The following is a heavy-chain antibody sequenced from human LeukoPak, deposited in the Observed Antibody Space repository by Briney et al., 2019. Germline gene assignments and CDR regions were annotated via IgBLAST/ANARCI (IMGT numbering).Heavy chain of an antibody. J-gene: IGHJ4*02. D-gene: IGHD3-22*01. CDR1: GGSFSRYY. V-gene: IGHV4-34*01. Sequence: SETVSLTCAVYGGSFSRYYWSWIRQPPGKGLEWIGEINHGGSTNYNPSLKSRVTISVDTSKNQFSLKLSSVTAADTAVYYCARGLSNYYYDSSGYTFDYWGQGTLVTVSS. CDR2: INHGGST. CDR3: ARGLSNYYYDSSGYTFDY.